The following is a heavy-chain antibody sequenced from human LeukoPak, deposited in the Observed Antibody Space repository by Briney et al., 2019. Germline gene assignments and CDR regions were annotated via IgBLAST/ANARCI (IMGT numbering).Heavy chain of an antibody. CDR3: ASDLARIVVVVAATADAFDI. Sequence: GGSLRLSCAASGFTFSSYSMNWVRQAPGKGLEWVSSISSSSSYIYYADSVKGRFTISRDNAKNSLYLQMNSLRAEDTAVYYCASDLARIVVVVAATADAFDIWGQGTMATVSS. J-gene: IGHJ3*02. D-gene: IGHD2-15*01. V-gene: IGHV3-21*01. CDR2: ISSSSSYI. CDR1: GFTFSSYS.